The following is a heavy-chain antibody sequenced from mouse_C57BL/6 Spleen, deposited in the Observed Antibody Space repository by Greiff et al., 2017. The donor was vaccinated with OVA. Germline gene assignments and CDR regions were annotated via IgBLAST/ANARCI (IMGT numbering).Heavy chain of an antibody. CDR2: INPNNGGT. CDR1: GYTFTYYY. J-gene: IGHJ2*01. CDR3: ARSTTVVARETYFDY. Sequence: EVQLQQSGPELVKPGASVKISCKASGYTFTYYYMNWVKQSHGKSLEWIGDINPNNGGTSYNQKFKGKATLTVDKSSSTAYMELRSLTSEDSAVYYCARSTTVVARETYFDYWGQGTTLTVSS. D-gene: IGHD1-1*01. V-gene: IGHV1-26*01.